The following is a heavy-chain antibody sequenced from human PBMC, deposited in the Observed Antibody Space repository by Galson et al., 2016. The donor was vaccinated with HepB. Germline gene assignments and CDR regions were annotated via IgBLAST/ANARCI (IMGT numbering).Heavy chain of an antibody. CDR1: GFTVSSNY. J-gene: IGHJ6*03. CDR3: ARADYYYYKDV. Sequence: SLRLSCAASGFTVSSNYMSWVRQAPGKGLEWVSVIYSGGSTYDADSVKGRFTISRDNSKNTLYLQMNSLRAEDTAVYYCARADYYYYKDVWGKGTTVTVSS. CDR2: IYSGGST. V-gene: IGHV3-53*01.